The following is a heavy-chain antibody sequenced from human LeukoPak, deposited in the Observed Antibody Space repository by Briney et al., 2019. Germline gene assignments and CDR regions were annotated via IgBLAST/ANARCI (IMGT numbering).Heavy chain of an antibody. CDR1: GFSISDYY. Sequence: GGSLRLSCDASGFSISDYYLSWIRQSPGKGLEWISYITSGGASTNYADSVRGRFTISRDKARNSVALQLNSLRAEDTAVYYCTRQRRGTYYAFDSWGQGTLVTVSS. CDR2: ITSGGAST. D-gene: IGHD3-16*01. J-gene: IGHJ4*02. V-gene: IGHV3-11*01. CDR3: TRQRRGTYYAFDS.